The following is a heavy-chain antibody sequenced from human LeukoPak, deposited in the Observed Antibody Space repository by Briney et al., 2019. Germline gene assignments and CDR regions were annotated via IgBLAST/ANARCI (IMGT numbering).Heavy chain of an antibody. CDR3: AKATIRYCSSTSCFYFDY. Sequence: GGSLRLSCAASGFTFSSYGMHWVRQAPGKGLEWVAVISYDGSNKYYADSVKGRFTISRDNSKNTLYLQMNSLRAEDTAVYYCAKATIRYCSSTSCFYFDYWGQGTLVTVSS. J-gene: IGHJ4*02. D-gene: IGHD2-2*01. V-gene: IGHV3-30*18. CDR2: ISYDGSNK. CDR1: GFTFSSYG.